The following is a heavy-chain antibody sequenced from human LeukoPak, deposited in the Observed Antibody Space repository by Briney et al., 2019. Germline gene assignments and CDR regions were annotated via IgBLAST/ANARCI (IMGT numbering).Heavy chain of an antibody. CDR2: ISGSGGST. J-gene: IGHJ4*02. D-gene: IGHD3-22*01. Sequence: PGGSLRLSCAASGFTFSSYAMSWVRQAPGKGLEWVSAISGSGGSTYYADSVKGRFTISRDNAKNSLYLQMNSLRAEDTAVYYCARRPIYYYDSSGYRYFDYWGQGTLVTVSS. V-gene: IGHV3-23*01. CDR1: GFTFSSYA. CDR3: ARRPIYYYDSSGYRYFDY.